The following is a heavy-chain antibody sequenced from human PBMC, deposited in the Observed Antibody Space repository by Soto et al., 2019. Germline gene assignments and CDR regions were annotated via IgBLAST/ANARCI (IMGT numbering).Heavy chain of an antibody. CDR2: IYCDDDK. V-gene: IGHV2-5*02. D-gene: IGHD3-22*01. CDR1: GFSLSTSGVG. J-gene: IGHJ4*02. CDR3: AHITYYYDSSGYYDFDY. Sequence: QITLKESGPPLVKPTQTLTLTCTFSGFSLSTSGVGVGWIRQPPGNALEWLALIYCDDDKRYSPSLKSRLTITKDTSKDQVVLTMTYRDPIDTATYYCAHITYYYDSSGYYDFDYSGQGTLVTVS.